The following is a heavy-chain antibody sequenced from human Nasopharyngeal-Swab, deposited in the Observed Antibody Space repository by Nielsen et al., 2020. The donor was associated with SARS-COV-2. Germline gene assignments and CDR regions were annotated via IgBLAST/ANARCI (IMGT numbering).Heavy chain of an antibody. Sequence: GESLKISCAASGFSFSSYAMSWVRQAPGKGLEWVALIYIGVGTTYYADYVKDRFFISRDDSKNTVYLPLNSLRAEDTAVYYCAKDGYAYSSQAFDVWGQGTKVTVSS. CDR1: GFSFSSYA. CDR2: IYIGVGTT. J-gene: IGHJ3*01. V-gene: IGHV3-23*03. D-gene: IGHD5-12*01. CDR3: AKDGYAYSSQAFDV.